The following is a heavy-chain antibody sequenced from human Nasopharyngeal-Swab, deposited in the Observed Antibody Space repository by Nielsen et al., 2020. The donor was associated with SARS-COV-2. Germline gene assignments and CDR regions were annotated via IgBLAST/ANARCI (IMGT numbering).Heavy chain of an antibody. CDR3: ARDIAVVTPYYYMDV. Sequence: SVQLSCKASGGTFSSYAISWVRQAPGHGLEWMGGIIPIFGTANYAQKFQGRVTITADESTSTAYMELSSLRSEDTAVYYCARDIAVVTPYYYMDVWGKGTTVTVSS. V-gene: IGHV1-69*13. J-gene: IGHJ6*03. CDR1: GGTFSSYA. CDR2: IIPIFGTA. D-gene: IGHD4-23*01.